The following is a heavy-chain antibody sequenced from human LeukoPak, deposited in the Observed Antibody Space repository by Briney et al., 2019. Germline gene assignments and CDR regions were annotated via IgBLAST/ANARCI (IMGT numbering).Heavy chain of an antibody. J-gene: IGHJ3*02. V-gene: IGHV4-59*08. Sequence: ASETLSLTCAVPGGSITGHYWNWIRQTPGMRLEWIGYTSYSRTTIYNSYFKGRATMSIDTSKNQLYLNLTSVTATDTAVYYCAKLGHSDGWYLGAFDIWGQGTTVIVSS. CDR3: AKLGHSDGWYLGAFDI. CDR1: GGSITGHY. CDR2: TSYSRTT. D-gene: IGHD6-19*01.